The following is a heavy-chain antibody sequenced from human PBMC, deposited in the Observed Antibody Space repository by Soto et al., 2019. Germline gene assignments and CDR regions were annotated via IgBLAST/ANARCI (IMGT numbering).Heavy chain of an antibody. CDR1: GGCISSYY. D-gene: IGHD5-18*01. V-gene: IGHV4-59*08. CDR2: IYYSGST. Sequence: PSETLSLTCTVSGGCISSYYWSWIRQPPGKGLEWIGYIYYSGSTNYNPSLKSRVTISVDTSKNQFSLKLSSVTAADTAVYYCARLYGYPYYYYYIDVWGKGTTVTVSS. CDR3: ARLYGYPYYYYYIDV. J-gene: IGHJ6*03.